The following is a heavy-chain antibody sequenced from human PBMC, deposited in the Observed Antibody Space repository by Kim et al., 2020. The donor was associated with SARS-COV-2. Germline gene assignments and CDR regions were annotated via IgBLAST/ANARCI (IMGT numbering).Heavy chain of an antibody. D-gene: IGHD3-10*01. CDR3: ARGLGYYYGSGKDNWFDP. CDR2: MNPNSGNT. CDR1: GYTFTSYD. J-gene: IGHJ5*02. Sequence: ASVKVSCKASGYTFTSYDINWVRQATGQGLEWMGWMNPNSGNTGYAQKFQGRVTMTRNTSISTAYMELSSLRSEDTAVYYCARGLGYYYGSGKDNWFDPWGQGTLVTVSS. V-gene: IGHV1-8*01.